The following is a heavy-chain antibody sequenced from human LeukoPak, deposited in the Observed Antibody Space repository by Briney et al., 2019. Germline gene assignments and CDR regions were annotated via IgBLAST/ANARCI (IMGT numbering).Heavy chain of an antibody. V-gene: IGHV3-21*01. CDR2: ISDYISHR. CDR3: ARNNYYDSSGYDY. D-gene: IGHD3-22*01. J-gene: IGHJ4*02. Sequence: SSISDYISHRYYSPSGKGRFAISRDKAKNCVYMQMNRLRAEETAVYYCARNNYYDSSGYDYWGQGTLVTVSS.